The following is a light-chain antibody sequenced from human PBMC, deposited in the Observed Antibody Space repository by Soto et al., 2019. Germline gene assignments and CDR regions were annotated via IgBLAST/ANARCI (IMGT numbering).Light chain of an antibody. V-gene: IGLV2-14*01. Sequence: QSALTPPASVSGSPGQSLTISCTGTSSDVGGYNYVSWYQQHPGKAPKLMIYDVSNRPSGVSNRFSGSKSGNTASLTISGLQAEDEAHYYRSSYTSSSTLVFGGGTQLTVL. CDR3: SSYTSSSTLV. CDR1: SSDVGGYNY. CDR2: DVS. J-gene: IGLJ2*01.